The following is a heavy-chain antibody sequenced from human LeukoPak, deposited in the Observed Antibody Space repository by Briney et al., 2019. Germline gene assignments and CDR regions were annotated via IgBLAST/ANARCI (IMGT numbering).Heavy chain of an antibody. CDR1: GFTFSSYA. CDR2: IRSKAYGGTT. J-gene: IGHJ5*02. Sequence: GGSLRLSCAASGFTFSSYAMNWVRQAPGKGLEWVGFIRSKAYGGTTEYAASVKGRFTLSRDDSKSIAYLQMNSLKTEDTAVYYCIKCSGGSCYGWFDPWGQGTLVTVSS. CDR3: IKCSGGSCYGWFDP. D-gene: IGHD2-15*01. V-gene: IGHV3-49*04.